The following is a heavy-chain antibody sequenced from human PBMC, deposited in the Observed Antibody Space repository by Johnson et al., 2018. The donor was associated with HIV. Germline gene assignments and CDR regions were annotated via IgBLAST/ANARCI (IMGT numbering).Heavy chain of an antibody. J-gene: IGHJ3*01. D-gene: IGHD2-15*01. V-gene: IGHV3-66*01. CDR1: GFTVSNNY. Sequence: VQLVESGGGLVQPGGSLRLSCAASGFTVSNNYMNWVRQTPGKGLEWVSVVHRDGRLYYADSVKGRFRLSRDNSNNTLYLQMNRLRVEDTAVYYCARDDLDSGGFLMAFSVWGQGTTVTVSS. CDR3: ARDDLDSGGFLMAFSV. CDR2: VHRDGRL.